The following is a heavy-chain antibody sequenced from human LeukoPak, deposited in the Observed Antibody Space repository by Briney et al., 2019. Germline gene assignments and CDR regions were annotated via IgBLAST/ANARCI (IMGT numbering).Heavy chain of an antibody. CDR2: IDYSGST. Sequence: SETLSLTCTVSGGSLSSSGYYWGWVRQPPGTGLAWIGSIDYSGSTYYNPSLKNRVTISVDASKKRFSLKLSSVTVADTAVFYCARHNHGMDVWGQGTTVTVSS. CDR1: GGSLSSSGYY. J-gene: IGHJ6*02. V-gene: IGHV4-39*01. CDR3: ARHNHGMDV.